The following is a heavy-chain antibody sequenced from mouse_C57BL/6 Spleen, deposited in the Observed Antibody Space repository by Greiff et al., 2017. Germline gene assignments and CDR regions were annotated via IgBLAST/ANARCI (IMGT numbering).Heavy chain of an antibody. Sequence: EVKVVESGGGLVKPAGSLKLSCAASGFTFSSYAMSLVRQTPASRLGLVATISDGGSYPYYPDNVKGRFTISRDNAKNNLNLQMSHLKSADTAMCYCASGEGVVALPAMEGWGQGITVTASS. V-gene: IGHV5-4*03. J-gene: IGHJ4*01. D-gene: IGHD1-1*01. CDR2: ISDGGSYP. CDR3: ASGEGVVALPAMEG. CDR1: GFTFSSYA.